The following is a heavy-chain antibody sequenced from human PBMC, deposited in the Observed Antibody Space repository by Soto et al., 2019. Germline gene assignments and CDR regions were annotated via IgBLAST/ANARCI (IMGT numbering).Heavy chain of an antibody. CDR2: ISPYNGNT. J-gene: IGHJ4*02. D-gene: IGHD3-10*01. CDR1: GYIFITYG. Sequence: ASVKVSCKASGYIFITYGISWVRQAPGQGLEWMGRISPYNGNTNYAQKLQGRVTMTTDTSTSTAYMELRSLRSDDTAVYYCARHLYGSRSYYTPHWPPGTQLTLSS. V-gene: IGHV1-18*01. CDR3: ARHLYGSRSYYTPH.